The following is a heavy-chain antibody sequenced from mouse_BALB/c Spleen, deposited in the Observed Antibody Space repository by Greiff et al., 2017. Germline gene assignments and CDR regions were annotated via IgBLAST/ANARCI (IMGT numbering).Heavy chain of an antibody. Sequence: EVKLMESGPGLVKPSQSLSLTCTVTGYSITSDYAWNWIRQFPGNKLEWMGYISYSGSTSYNPSLKSRISITRDTSKNQFFLQLNSVTTEDTATYYCATQNYYYAMDYWGQGTSVTVSS. V-gene: IGHV3-2*02. CDR1: GYSITSDYA. CDR3: ATQNYYYAMDY. J-gene: IGHJ4*01. CDR2: ISYSGST.